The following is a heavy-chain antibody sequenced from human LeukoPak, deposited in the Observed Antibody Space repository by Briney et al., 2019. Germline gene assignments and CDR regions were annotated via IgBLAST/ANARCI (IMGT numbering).Heavy chain of an antibody. J-gene: IGHJ4*02. Sequence: VKVSCKASGYSFSSYYMHWVRQAPGQGLEWMGIINPSGGSTTYAQKFQGRVTMTRDTSTTTVYMELSSLKSEDTAVYYCARWTGTTGLDYWGQGTLVTVSS. D-gene: IGHD1-1*01. CDR1: GYSFSSYY. CDR3: ARWTGTTGLDY. CDR2: INPSGGST. V-gene: IGHV1-46*01.